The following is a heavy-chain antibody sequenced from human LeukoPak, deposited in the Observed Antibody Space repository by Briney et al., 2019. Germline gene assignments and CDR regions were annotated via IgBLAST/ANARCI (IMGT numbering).Heavy chain of an antibody. CDR2: IDPSESYT. Sequence: GESLRISRKGPGYSFTSYWISWVRQLSGKGLEWMGKIDPSESYTNYSPSLQGHVTISTDKSINTAYLQWSSLKASDTAMYYCARHTGWAFQIWGQGTMVTVSS. CDR3: ARHTGWAFQI. J-gene: IGHJ3*02. CDR1: GYSFTSYW. V-gene: IGHV5-10-1*01. D-gene: IGHD1-14*01.